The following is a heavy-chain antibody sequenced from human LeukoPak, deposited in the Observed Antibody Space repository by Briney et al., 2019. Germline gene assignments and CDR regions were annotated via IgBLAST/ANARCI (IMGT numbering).Heavy chain of an antibody. CDR1: GGSFSGYY. D-gene: IGHD3-22*01. V-gene: IGHV4-34*01. Sequence: SETLPLTCAVYGGSFSGYYWSWIRQPPGKGLEWIGEINHSGSTNYNPSLKSRVTISVDTSKNQFSLKLSSVTAADTAVYYCARHPGYYDSSGPKSDYWGQGTLVTVSS. CDR2: INHSGST. CDR3: ARHPGYYDSSGPKSDY. J-gene: IGHJ4*02.